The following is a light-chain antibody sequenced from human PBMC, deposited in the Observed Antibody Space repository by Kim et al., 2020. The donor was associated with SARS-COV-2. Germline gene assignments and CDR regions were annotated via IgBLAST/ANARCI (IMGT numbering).Light chain of an antibody. CDR3: QSYDSSLSVGI. CDR1: TSNIGAGFE. V-gene: IGLV1-40*01. J-gene: IGLJ2*01. CDR2: SND. Sequence: QSVLTQPPSLSGAPGQRVTISCAGTTSNIGAGFEVNWYQQLPGTAPKLLIHSNDNRPSGVPDRFSGSKSGTSAPLTITGLQPEDEADYYCQSYDSSLSVGIFGGGTKLTVL.